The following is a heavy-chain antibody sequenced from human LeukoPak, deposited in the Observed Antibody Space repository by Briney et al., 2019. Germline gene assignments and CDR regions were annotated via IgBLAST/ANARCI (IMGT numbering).Heavy chain of an antibody. CDR3: ARDRGYSYGSIDY. CDR2: ISHSGST. Sequence: PSETLSLTCAVYGGSFRGYYWSWIRQPPGKGLEWIGEISHSGSTNYNPSLKSRVTISVDTSKNQFSLKLSSVTAADTAVYYCARDRGYSYGSIDYWGQGTLVTVSS. V-gene: IGHV4-34*01. CDR1: GGSFRGYY. J-gene: IGHJ4*02. D-gene: IGHD5-18*01.